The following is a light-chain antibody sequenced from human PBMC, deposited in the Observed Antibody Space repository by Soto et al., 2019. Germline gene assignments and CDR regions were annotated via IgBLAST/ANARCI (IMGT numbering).Light chain of an antibody. V-gene: IGKV3-20*01. CDR3: QQYVSSQT. CDR2: GAS. J-gene: IGKJ1*01. Sequence: EIVLTQSPGTLSLSPGERATLSCRASQSVSSSYLAWYQQKPGQAPRLLIYGASSRATVIPDRFSASGSATDFTLTISRLDPEDFAVYYCQQYVSSQTFGQGTKVEIK. CDR1: QSVSSSY.